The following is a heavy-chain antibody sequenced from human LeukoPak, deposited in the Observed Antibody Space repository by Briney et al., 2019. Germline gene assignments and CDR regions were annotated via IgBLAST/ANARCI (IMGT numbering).Heavy chain of an antibody. CDR2: IYYGGST. Sequence: PSETLTLTCTASGCTISSYYRTWIRQPPGKGLEWIGYIYYGGSTFYTPSLKSRVTISIDTSKNTFSLQMSSVTAADTAVYYRARLDLRDGYTIDYWGQGALVTVSS. J-gene: IGHJ4*02. D-gene: IGHD5-24*01. CDR3: ARLDLRDGYTIDY. CDR1: GCTISSYY. V-gene: IGHV4-59*12.